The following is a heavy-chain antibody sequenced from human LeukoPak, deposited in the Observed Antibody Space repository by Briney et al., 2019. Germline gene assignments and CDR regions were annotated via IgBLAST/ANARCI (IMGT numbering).Heavy chain of an antibody. V-gene: IGHV4-59*01. CDR1: GGSISSYY. CDR3: AGTPTYCSSTSCYIPLDYYYYYMDV. J-gene: IGHJ6*03. D-gene: IGHD2-2*02. Sequence: SETLSLTCTVSGGSISSYYWSWIRQPPGKGLEWIGYIYYSGSTNYNPSLKSRVTISVDTSKNQFSLKLSSVTAADTAVYYCAGTPTYCSSTSCYIPLDYYYYYMDVWGKGTTVTVSS. CDR2: IYYSGST.